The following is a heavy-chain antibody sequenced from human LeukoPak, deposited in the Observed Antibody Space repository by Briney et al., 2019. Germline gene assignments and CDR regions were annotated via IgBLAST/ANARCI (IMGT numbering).Heavy chain of an antibody. J-gene: IGHJ6*02. D-gene: IGHD6-19*01. V-gene: IGHV3-53*04. CDR1: GFTVSSNY. CDR3: ARDKESSGWYYYYYYGMDV. Sequence: GGSLRLSCAASGFTVSSNYMSWVRQAPGKGLEWVSVIYSGGSTYYADSVKGRFTISRHNSKNTLYLQMNSLRAEDTAVYYCARDKESSGWYYYYYYGMDVWGQGTTVTVSS. CDR2: IYSGGST.